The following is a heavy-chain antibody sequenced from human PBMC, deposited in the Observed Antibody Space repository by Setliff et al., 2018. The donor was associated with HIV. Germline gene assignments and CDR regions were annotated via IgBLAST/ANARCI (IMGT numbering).Heavy chain of an antibody. V-gene: IGHV4-38-2*02. CDR3: ARIGSGWSVGWFDP. J-gene: IGHJ5*02. CDR1: GSSISSNYY. Sequence: PSETLSLTCTVSGSSISSNYYWAWIRQAPGKGLEWIGCIDASANTYYIPSLKSRATISIDTSKTQLSLKLRSVTAADTAVYYCARIGSGWSVGWFDPWGQGTLVTVSS. D-gene: IGHD6-13*01. CDR2: IDASANT.